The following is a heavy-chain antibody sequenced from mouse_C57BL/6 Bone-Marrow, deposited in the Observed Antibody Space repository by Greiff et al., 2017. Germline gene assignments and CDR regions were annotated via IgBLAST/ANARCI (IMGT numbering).Heavy chain of an antibody. V-gene: IGHV1-59*01. CDR2: IDPSDSYT. CDR1: GYTFTSYW. J-gene: IGHJ3*01. CDR3: ARDPAWFAD. Sequence: QVQLQQPGAELVRPGTSVKLSCKASGYTFTSYWMHWVKQRPGQGLEWIGVIDPSDSYTNYNQKFKGNATLTVDTSSSTAYMQLSSLTSEYSAVYYGARDPAWFADWGQGTLVTVSA.